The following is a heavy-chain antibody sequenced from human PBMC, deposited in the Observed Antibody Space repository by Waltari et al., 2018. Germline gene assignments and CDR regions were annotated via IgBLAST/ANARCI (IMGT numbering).Heavy chain of an antibody. CDR2: IYPGDSDT. CDR1: GYSFTSYW. Sequence: EVQLVQSGAEVKKPGESLKISCKGSGYSFTSYWIGCVRQMPGKGLEWMGIIYPGDSDTRYSPSFQGQVTISADKSISTAYLQWSSLKASDTAMYYCARRGRPTGTTEHKGYWGQGTLVTVSS. V-gene: IGHV5-51*01. CDR3: ARRGRPTGTTEHKGY. D-gene: IGHD1-1*01. J-gene: IGHJ4*02.